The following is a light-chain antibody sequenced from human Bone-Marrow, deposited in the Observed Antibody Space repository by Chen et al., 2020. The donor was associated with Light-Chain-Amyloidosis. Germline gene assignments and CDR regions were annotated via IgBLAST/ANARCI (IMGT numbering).Light chain of an antibody. CDR2: RDT. Sequence: YALTQPPSVSVSPGQTARLPCSGDDLPTKYAYWYQQKPGQAPVLVIHRDTERPSGISERFSGSSSGTTATLTISGVQAEDEADYHCQSADSSGTYEVIFGGGTKLTVL. V-gene: IGLV3-25*03. CDR1: DLPTKY. J-gene: IGLJ2*01. CDR3: QSADSSGTYEVI.